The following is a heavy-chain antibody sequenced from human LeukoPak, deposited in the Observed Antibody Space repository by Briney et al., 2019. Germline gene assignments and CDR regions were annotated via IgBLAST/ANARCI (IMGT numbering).Heavy chain of an antibody. V-gene: IGHV3-7*01. CDR2: INQDGSKE. Sequence: GSLRLSCAASGFTFSSYSMNWVRQAPGKGLEWVAVINQDGSKEYYMDSVKARFTISRDNAKNSVSLQMNSLRAEDTAAYYCVRDGGVSGYDLLDYWGQGTLVTVSS. CDR1: GFTFSSYS. D-gene: IGHD5-12*01. CDR3: VRDGGVSGYDLLDY. J-gene: IGHJ4*02.